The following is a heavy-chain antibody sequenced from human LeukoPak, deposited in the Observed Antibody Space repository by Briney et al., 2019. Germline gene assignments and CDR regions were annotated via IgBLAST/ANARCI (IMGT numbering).Heavy chain of an antibody. CDR2: TSHSGGT. V-gene: IGHV4-30-4*01. D-gene: IGHD1-14*01. Sequence: SETLSLTCTVSGGSLSSGDYYWSWIRQPPGKGLEWIGYTSHSGGTYYNPSLQSRLTIPVDTSKNQFSLKLSSVTAADTAVYYCARAIPDAGDYYYYAMDVWGQGTTVTVSS. CDR1: GGSLSSGDYY. CDR3: ARAIPDAGDYYYYAMDV. J-gene: IGHJ6*02.